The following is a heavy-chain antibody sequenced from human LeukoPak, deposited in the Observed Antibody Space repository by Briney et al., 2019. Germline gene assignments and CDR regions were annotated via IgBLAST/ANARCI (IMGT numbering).Heavy chain of an antibody. CDR1: GFTFSGSA. CDR3: TSGYSGSYYRGY. CDR2: IRSKANSYAT. Sequence: LSLTCAASGFTFSGSAMHWVRQASGKGLEWVGRIRSKANSYATAYAASVKGRFTISRDDSKNTAYLQMNSLKTEDTAVYYCTSGYSGSYYRGYWGQGTLVTVSS. J-gene: IGHJ4*02. D-gene: IGHD1-26*01. V-gene: IGHV3-73*01.